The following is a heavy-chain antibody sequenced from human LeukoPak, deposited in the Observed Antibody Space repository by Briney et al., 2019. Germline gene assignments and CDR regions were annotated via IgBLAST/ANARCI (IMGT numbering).Heavy chain of an antibody. J-gene: IGHJ4*02. CDR1: GFTFSSYA. D-gene: IGHD5-12*01. Sequence: PGGSLRLSCAASGFTFSSYAMSWVRQAPGKGLEWVSTLSGSGTTPYYADSVKGRLTISRDNSKNTLYLQMNSLRADDTAVYYCAKGRWLRIPFDYWGQGTLVTVSS. CDR3: AKGRWLRIPFDY. CDR2: LSGSGTTP. V-gene: IGHV3-23*01.